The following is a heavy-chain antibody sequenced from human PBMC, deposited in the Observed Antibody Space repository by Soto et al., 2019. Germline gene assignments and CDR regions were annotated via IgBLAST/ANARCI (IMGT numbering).Heavy chain of an antibody. CDR1: GNTFSNYD. J-gene: IGHJ5*02. Sequence: ASVKVSCKASGNTFSNYDINWVRQATGQGLEWMGWMYPNSGSTGYAQKFQGRVTLTRNTSTTTAYMELSSLTAEDTAIYYCAREACISTSCSIGDRWFDPWGQGTLVTVSS. CDR2: MYPNSGST. D-gene: IGHD2-2*01. V-gene: IGHV1-8*01. CDR3: AREACISTSCSIGDRWFDP.